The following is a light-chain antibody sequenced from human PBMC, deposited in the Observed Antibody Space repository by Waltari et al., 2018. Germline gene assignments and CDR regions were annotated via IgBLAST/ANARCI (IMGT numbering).Light chain of an antibody. CDR3: AAWDDTLNGVL. Sequence: SVLTQSPSTSGTPGQTVTIFCSGSGSNIGARTVNWYQPPPGTAPKLLIYSNNQRPSGVPDRFSDSKSGSSASLAISRLQSEDEADYYCAAWDDTLNGVLFGGGTKLTVL. CDR2: SNN. CDR1: GSNIGART. J-gene: IGLJ2*01. V-gene: IGLV1-44*01.